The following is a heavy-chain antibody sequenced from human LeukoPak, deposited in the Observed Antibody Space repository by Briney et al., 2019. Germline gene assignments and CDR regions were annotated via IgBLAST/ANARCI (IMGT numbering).Heavy chain of an antibody. CDR1: GYSISSGYY. V-gene: IGHV4-38-2*02. CDR2: IYHSGST. Sequence: SETLSLTCTVSGYSISSGYYWGWIRQPPGKGLEWIGSIYHSGSTYYNPSLKSRVTISVDTSKNQFSLKLSSVTAADTAVYYCARHIVVVVAATPLYYFDYWGQGTLVTVSS. CDR3: ARHIVVVVAATPLYYFDY. J-gene: IGHJ4*02. D-gene: IGHD2-15*01.